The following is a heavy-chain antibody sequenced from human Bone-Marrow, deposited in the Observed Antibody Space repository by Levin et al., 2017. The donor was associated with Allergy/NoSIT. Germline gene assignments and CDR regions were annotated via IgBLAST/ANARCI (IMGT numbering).Heavy chain of an antibody. Sequence: LSLTCAASGFTFSSYGMHWVRQAPGKGLEWVAVISYDGSNKYYADSVKGRFTISRDNSKNTLYLQMNSLRAEDTAVYYCAKVPPVIGAATFDYWGQGTLVTVSS. CDR1: GFTFSSYG. CDR2: ISYDGSNK. CDR3: AKVPPVIGAATFDY. J-gene: IGHJ4*02. V-gene: IGHV3-30*18. D-gene: IGHD6-13*01.